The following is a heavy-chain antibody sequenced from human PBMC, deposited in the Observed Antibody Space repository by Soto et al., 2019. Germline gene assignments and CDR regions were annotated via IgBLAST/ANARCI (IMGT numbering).Heavy chain of an antibody. CDR1: GYTFTSYD. J-gene: IGHJ4*02. Sequence: QVQLVQSGAEVKKPGASVKVSCKASGYTFTSYDINWVRQATGQGLEWMGWMNPNSGNAGYAQRFQGRVTMTWNTSISTAYMDLSSLRSEDTAVYYCGRSQRRTSAAGAGDYWGQGTLVTVSS. D-gene: IGHD6-13*01. CDR2: MNPNSGNA. CDR3: GRSQRRTSAAGAGDY. V-gene: IGHV1-8*01.